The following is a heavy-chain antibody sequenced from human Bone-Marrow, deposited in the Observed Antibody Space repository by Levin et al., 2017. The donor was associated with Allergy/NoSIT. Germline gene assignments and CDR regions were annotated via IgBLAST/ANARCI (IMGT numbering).Heavy chain of an antibody. CDR3: ARDLGTAMNTVWFDP. D-gene: IGHD5-18*01. CDR2: IYTTGST. CDR1: GASVNSGTYY. J-gene: IGHJ5*02. Sequence: SETLSLTCTVSGASVNSGTYYWSWIRQPAGKGLEWIGRIYTTGSTNYNPSLKSRVSISVDTSKNQFSLKLSSVTASDTAVYYCARDLGTAMNTVWFDPWGQGTLVTVSS. V-gene: IGHV4-61*02.